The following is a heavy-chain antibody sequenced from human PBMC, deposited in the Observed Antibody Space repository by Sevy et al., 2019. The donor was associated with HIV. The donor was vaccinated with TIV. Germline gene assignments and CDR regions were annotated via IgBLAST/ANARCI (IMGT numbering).Heavy chain of an antibody. CDR2: ISAYNGNT. CDR3: AGVAIAARDDYYFDY. D-gene: IGHD6-6*01. CDR1: GYTFTSYG. J-gene: IGHJ4*02. V-gene: IGHV1-18*01. Sequence: ASVKVSCKASGYTFTSYGISWVRQAPGQGLEWMGWISAYNGNTNYAQKLQGRVTLTTDTSTSTAYMELRSLRADDTGAYYGAGVAIAARDDYYFDYWGQGTLVTVSS.